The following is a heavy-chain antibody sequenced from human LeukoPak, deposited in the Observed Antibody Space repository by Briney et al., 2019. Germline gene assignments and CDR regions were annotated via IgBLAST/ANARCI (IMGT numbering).Heavy chain of an antibody. J-gene: IGHJ4*02. CDR3: AKDTERGAAGFDY. Sequence: GRSLRLSCAASGFTFDDYAMPWVRQAPGKGLEWVSGISWNSGSIGYADSVKGRFTISRDNAKNSLYLQMNSLRAEDTALYYCAKDTERGAAGFDYWGQGTLVTVSS. V-gene: IGHV3-9*01. D-gene: IGHD6-13*01. CDR2: ISWNSGSI. CDR1: GFTFDDYA.